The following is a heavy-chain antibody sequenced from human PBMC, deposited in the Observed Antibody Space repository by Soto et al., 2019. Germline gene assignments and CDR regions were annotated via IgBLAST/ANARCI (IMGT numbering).Heavy chain of an antibody. J-gene: IGHJ5*02. D-gene: IGHD6-19*01. CDR3: ARDNSGRNWFDP. CDR2: IYFSGST. Sequence: SETLSLTCTVSGDSVSSASFYWIWIRQAPGKGLEWIGFIYFSGSTNYNPSLKSRVTMSLDTSKNQFSLNLSSVTPADTAVYYCARDNSGRNWFDPWGQGTLVTVSS. V-gene: IGHV4-61*01. CDR1: GDSVSSASFY.